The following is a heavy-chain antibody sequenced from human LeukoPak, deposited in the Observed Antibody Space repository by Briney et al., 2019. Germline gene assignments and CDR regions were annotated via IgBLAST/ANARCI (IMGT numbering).Heavy chain of an antibody. V-gene: IGHV4-39*01. Sequence: PSETLSLTCTVSGGSISGSAYHWGWIRQPPGKGLEWIGSIYYSGSTYYNLSLKSRVIISADTSKNQFSLRLSSVTAADTAVYYCARWVDLTVYWGQGTLVTVSS. CDR3: ARWVDLTVY. CDR1: GGSISGSAYH. D-gene: IGHD3-9*01. CDR2: IYYSGST. J-gene: IGHJ4*02.